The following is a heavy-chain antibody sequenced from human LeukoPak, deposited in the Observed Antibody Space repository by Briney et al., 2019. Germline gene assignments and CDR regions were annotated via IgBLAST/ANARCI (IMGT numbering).Heavy chain of an antibody. Sequence: GGSLRLSCAASGFTFSSYSMNWVRQAPGKGLEWVSSISSSSSYIYYAVSVKGRFTISRDNAKNSLYLQMNSLRAEDTAVYYCAREDLGYCSSTSCYSVDVWGQGTTVTVSS. J-gene: IGHJ6*02. CDR3: AREDLGYCSSTSCYSVDV. CDR1: GFTFSSYS. D-gene: IGHD2-2*01. V-gene: IGHV3-21*01. CDR2: ISSSSSYI.